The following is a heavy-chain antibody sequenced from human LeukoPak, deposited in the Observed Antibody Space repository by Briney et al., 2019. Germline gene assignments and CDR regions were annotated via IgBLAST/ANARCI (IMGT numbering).Heavy chain of an antibody. J-gene: IGHJ5*02. D-gene: IGHD6-13*01. CDR2: IRYDGSNK. V-gene: IGHV3-30*02. CDR3: AKDSAGTVSCFDP. Sequence: XWVXQAXXXGLEWVAFIRYDGSNKYYADSVKGRFTTSKDNSKNPLYLQMKRLRAEDTAVYYCAKDSAGTVSCFDPWGQGTLVTVSS.